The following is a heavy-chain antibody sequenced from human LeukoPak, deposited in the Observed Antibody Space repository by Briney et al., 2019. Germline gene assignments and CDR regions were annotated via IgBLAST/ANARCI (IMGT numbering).Heavy chain of an antibody. V-gene: IGHV4-59*12. D-gene: IGHD1-14*01. CDR3: AREGGPEDLYYYYYYMGV. CDR1: GGSISSYY. J-gene: IGHJ6*03. CDR2: IYYSGST. Sequence: SETLSLTCTVSGGSISSYYWSWIRQPPGKGLEWIGYIYYSGSTNYNPSLKSRVTISVDTSKNQFSLKLSSVTAADTALYYCAREGGPEDLYYYYYYMGVWGKGTTVTVSS.